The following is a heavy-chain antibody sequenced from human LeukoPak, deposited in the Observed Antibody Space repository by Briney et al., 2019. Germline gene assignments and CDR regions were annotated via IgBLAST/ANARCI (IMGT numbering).Heavy chain of an antibody. Sequence: PSQTLSLTCTVSGDSISSASYYWSWIRQPAGKGLEWIGRIYTSGSTNYNPSLKSRVTISVDTSKNQFSLKLSSVTAADTAVYYCAREREGIASGAAWQYYMDVWGKGTTVTVSS. CDR2: IYTSGST. D-gene: IGHD6-13*01. J-gene: IGHJ6*03. CDR1: GDSISSASYY. CDR3: AREREGIASGAAWQYYMDV. V-gene: IGHV4-61*02.